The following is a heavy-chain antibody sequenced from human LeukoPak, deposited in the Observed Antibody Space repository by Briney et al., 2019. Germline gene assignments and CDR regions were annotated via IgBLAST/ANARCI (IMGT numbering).Heavy chain of an antibody. J-gene: IGHJ3*02. V-gene: IGHV4-59*01. Sequence: SETLSLTCTVSGGSISSYYWNWIRQPPGKGLEWIGYIYYSGSTNYNPSLKSRVTISVDTSKNQFSLKLSSVTSADTAVYYCAGEKVTGDVFDIWGQGTMVTVSS. CDR3: AGEKVTGDVFDI. D-gene: IGHD2-21*02. CDR2: IYYSGST. CDR1: GGSISSYY.